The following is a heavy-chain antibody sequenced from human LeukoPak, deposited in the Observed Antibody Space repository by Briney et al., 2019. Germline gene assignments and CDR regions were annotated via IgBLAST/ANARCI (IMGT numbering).Heavy chain of an antibody. D-gene: IGHD6-19*01. CDR3: ARDLSSGWPYDY. Sequence: GASVKVSCKASGGTFSNSAISWVRQAPGQGLEWMGGIIPIFGTANYAQRFQGRVTITADESTSTAYMELSSLRSEDTAVYYCARDLSSGWPYDYWGQGTLVTVSS. J-gene: IGHJ4*02. CDR1: GGTFSNSA. CDR2: IIPIFGTA. V-gene: IGHV1-69*13.